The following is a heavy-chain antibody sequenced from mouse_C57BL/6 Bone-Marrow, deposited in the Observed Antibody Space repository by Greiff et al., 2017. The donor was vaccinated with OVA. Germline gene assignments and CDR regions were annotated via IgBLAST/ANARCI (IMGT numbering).Heavy chain of an antibody. D-gene: IGHD1-1*01. CDR2: INPSNGGT. CDR3: ARSRLLYYAMDY. J-gene: IGHJ4*01. V-gene: IGHV1-53*01. CDR1: GYTFTSYW. Sequence: QVQLKQPGTELVKPGASVKLSCKASGYTFTSYWMHWVKQRPGQGLEWIGNINPSNGGTNYNEKFKSKATLTVDKSSSTAYMQLSSLTSEDSAVYYCARSRLLYYAMDYWGQGTSVTVSS.